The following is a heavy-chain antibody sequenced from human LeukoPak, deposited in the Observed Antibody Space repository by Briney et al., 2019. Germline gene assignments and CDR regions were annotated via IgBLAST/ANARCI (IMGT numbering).Heavy chain of an antibody. Sequence: GASAKVSCKAPGGTFSSYAISWLRQAPGQGLEWMGWISAYNGNTNYAQKLQGRVTMTTDTSTSTAYMELRSLRSDHTAVYYCARGYYDSSGYYGYWGQGTLVTVSS. D-gene: IGHD3-22*01. CDR1: GGTFSSYA. J-gene: IGHJ4*02. V-gene: IGHV1-18*01. CDR2: ISAYNGNT. CDR3: ARGYYDSSGYYGY.